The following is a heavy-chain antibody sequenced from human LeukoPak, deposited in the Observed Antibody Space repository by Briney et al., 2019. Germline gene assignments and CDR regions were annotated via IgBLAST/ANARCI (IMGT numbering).Heavy chain of an antibody. V-gene: IGHV3-23*01. J-gene: IGHJ4*01. Sequence: GGSLKLSCAASGFTFRSYAMSWVRQTPRKGLEWVSAITESGGSTYYADSVKGRFTISRNNSKNTLYMQMNSLRGEDTAVYYCAKKSRLSPGYFLGEWGQGTLVIV. D-gene: IGHD3-16*01. CDR1: GFTFRSYA. CDR3: AKKSRLSPGYFLGE. CDR2: ITESGGST.